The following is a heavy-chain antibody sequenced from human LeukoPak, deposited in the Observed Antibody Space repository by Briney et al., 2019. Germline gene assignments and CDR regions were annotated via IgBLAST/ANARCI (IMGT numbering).Heavy chain of an antibody. J-gene: IGHJ3*02. CDR3: ARETCTDAFDI. Sequence: GGSLRLSCAASGFTFSSYAMSWVRQAPGKGLEWVSSFSTRSSYIYSADSVKRRFTIPTDNAKTSLYLQMNSLRAEDTAVYYCARETCTDAFDIWGQGTMVTVSS. V-gene: IGHV3-21*01. D-gene: IGHD2-8*01. CDR1: GFTFSSYA. CDR2: FSTRSSYI.